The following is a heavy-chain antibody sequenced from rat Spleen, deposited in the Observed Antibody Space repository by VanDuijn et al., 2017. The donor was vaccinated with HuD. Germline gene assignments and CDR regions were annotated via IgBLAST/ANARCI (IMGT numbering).Heavy chain of an antibody. D-gene: IGHD4-3*01. CDR2: IWSNGGT. V-gene: IGHV2-47*01. CDR1: GFTFNNYG. Sequence: VQLVESDGGLVQPGRSLKLSCAASGFTFNNYGMHWIRQPPGKGLEWMGVIWSNGGTDYNSAIKSRLSISRDTSKSQVFLKMNSLQTEDTAMYFCARYPFYNSGYGYWGQGVMVTVSS. CDR3: ARYPFYNSGYGY. J-gene: IGHJ2*01.